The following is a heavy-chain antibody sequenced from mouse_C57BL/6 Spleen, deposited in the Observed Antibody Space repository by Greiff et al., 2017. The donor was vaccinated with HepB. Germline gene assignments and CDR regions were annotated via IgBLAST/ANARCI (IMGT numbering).Heavy chain of an antibody. D-gene: IGHD2-1*01. J-gene: IGHJ2*01. Sequence: QVQLQKSGAELVRPGASVTLSCKASGYTFTDYEMHWVKQTPVHGLEWIGAIDPETGGTAYNQKFKGKAILTADKSSSTAYMELRSLTSEDSAVYYCTREGELPYFDYWGQGTTLTVSS. V-gene: IGHV1-15*01. CDR3: TREGELPYFDY. CDR2: IDPETGGT. CDR1: GYTFTDYE.